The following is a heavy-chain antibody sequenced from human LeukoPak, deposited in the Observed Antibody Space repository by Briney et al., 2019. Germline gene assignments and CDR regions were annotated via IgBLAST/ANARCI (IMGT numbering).Heavy chain of an antibody. Sequence: GRSLRLSCAASGFTFSSYSMNWVRQAPGKGLEWVSSISSSSSYIYYADSVKGRFTISRDNAKNSLYLQMNSLRAEDTAVYYCAREDGGFSFDYWGHGTLVTVSS. CDR2: ISSSSSYI. CDR3: AREDGGFSFDY. V-gene: IGHV3-21*01. CDR1: GFTFSSYS. D-gene: IGHD5-24*01. J-gene: IGHJ4*01.